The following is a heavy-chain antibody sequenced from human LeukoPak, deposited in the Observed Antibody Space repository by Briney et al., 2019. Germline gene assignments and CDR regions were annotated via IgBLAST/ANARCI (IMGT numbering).Heavy chain of an antibody. V-gene: IGHV1-2*04. CDR1: GYTFTGYY. CDR2: INPNSGGT. J-gene: IGHJ4*02. CDR3: ARDRGVGATV. Sequence: GASVKVSCKASGYTFTGYYMHWVRQAPGQGLEWMGWINPNSGGTNYAQKFQGWVTMTRDTSISTAYMELSSLRSEDTAVYYCARDRGVGATVWGQGTLVTVSS. D-gene: IGHD1-26*01.